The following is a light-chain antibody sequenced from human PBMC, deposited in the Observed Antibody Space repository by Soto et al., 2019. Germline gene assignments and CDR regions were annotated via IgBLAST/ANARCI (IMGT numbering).Light chain of an antibody. Sequence: DLQMTQSPSSLSASVGDRVTITCRASQSIRSYLNWYQQKPEKAPELLIYEASSLQSGVTSRFSGSGSGTDFTLTISSLQPEDFATYYCQQSYTTPFTFGPGTKVDIK. V-gene: IGKV1-39*01. CDR3: QQSYTTPFT. CDR2: EAS. CDR1: QSIRSY. J-gene: IGKJ3*01.